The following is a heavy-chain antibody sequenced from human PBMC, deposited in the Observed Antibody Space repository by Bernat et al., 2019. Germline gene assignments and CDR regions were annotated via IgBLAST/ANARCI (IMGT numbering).Heavy chain of an antibody. J-gene: IGHJ4*02. CDR1: GFTFSSYG. CDR2: IWDDGSNK. V-gene: IGHV3-30*19. CDR3: ARQVYSNLGAFDY. D-gene: IGHD4-11*01. Sequence: QVQLVESGGGVVQPGRSLRLSCAASGFTFSSYGMHWVRQAPGKGLEWVAVIWDDGSNKYYADSVKGRFTISRDNSKNTLYLQMNSLRAEDTAMYYCARQVYSNLGAFDYWGQGTLVTVSS.